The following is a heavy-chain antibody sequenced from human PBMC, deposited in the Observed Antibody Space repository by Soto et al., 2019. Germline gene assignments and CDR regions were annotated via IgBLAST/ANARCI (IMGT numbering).Heavy chain of an antibody. CDR2: ISYDGSNK. CDR3: AKDSGGYYYYYGMDV. J-gene: IGHJ6*02. D-gene: IGHD3-16*01. CDR1: GFTFSSYG. Sequence: GGSLRLSCAASGFTFSSYGMHWVRQAPGKGLEWVAVISYDGSNKYYADSVKGRFTISRDNSKNTLYLQMNSLRAEDTAVYYCAKDSGGYYYYYGMDVWGQGTTVTVS. V-gene: IGHV3-30*18.